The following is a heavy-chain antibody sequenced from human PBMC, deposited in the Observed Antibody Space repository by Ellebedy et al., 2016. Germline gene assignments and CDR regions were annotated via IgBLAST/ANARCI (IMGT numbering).Heavy chain of an antibody. CDR3: ARDPAGGHFDS. J-gene: IGHJ4*01. CDR1: GGSIISSSYY. Sequence: SETLSLXXTVSGGSIISSSYYWSWIRQPPGRGLEYIGYISYSGTTNYNPSLESRVTISVDTSKNHFSLKLTSVTAADTAVYFCARDPAGGHFDSWGHGTLVTVSS. D-gene: IGHD3-10*01. V-gene: IGHV4-61*03. CDR2: ISYSGTT.